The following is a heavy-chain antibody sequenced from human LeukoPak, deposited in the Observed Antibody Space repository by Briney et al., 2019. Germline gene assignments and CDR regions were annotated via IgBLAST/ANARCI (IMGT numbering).Heavy chain of an antibody. CDR1: GGSISSGGYN. CDR3: ARWNSYGFGY. CDR2: IYYSGST. J-gene: IGHJ4*02. V-gene: IGHV4-31*03. D-gene: IGHD5-18*01. Sequence: SQTLSLTCTVSGGSISSGGYNWSWIRQHPGKGLEWIGYIYYSGSTYYNPSLKSRVTISVDTSKNQFSLKLSSVTAADTAVYYCARWNSYGFGYWGQGTLVTVSS.